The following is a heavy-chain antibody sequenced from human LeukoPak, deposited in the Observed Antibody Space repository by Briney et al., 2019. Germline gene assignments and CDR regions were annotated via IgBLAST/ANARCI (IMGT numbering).Heavy chain of an antibody. Sequence: ASVKVSCKASGYTFTSYYIHWVRQAPGQGLEWMGIINPSGASTGYAQKFQGRFTMTRDMSTSTVYMELSSLRSEDTAVYYCARDANQHYYDSSGYYYDWGQGTLVTVSS. CDR2: INPSGAST. V-gene: IGHV1-46*01. CDR3: ARDANQHYYDSSGYYYD. CDR1: GYTFTSYY. D-gene: IGHD3-22*01. J-gene: IGHJ4*02.